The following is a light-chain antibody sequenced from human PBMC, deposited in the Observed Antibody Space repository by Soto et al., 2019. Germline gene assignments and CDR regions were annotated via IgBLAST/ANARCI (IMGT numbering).Light chain of an antibody. CDR1: SSDVGGYNY. J-gene: IGLJ1*01. Sequence: QSALTQPASVSGSPGQSITISCTRTSSDVGGYNYVSWYQQHPGKAPKLMIYDVSNRPSGVSNRFSGSKSGNTASLTISGLQAEDEADIYCSSYTSSSTYVFGTGTKVTVL. CDR3: SSYTSSSTYV. CDR2: DVS. V-gene: IGLV2-14*01.